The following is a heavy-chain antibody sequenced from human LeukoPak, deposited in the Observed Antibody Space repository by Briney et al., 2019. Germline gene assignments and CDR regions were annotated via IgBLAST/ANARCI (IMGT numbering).Heavy chain of an antibody. CDR1: GFTFSSYW. J-gene: IGHJ5*02. CDR2: IKQDGSEE. D-gene: IGHD4-23*01. CDR3: ARDSTTVVRSAWFDP. V-gene: IGHV3-7*01. Sequence: PGGSLRLSCAASGFTFSSYWMSWVRQAPGKGLEWVANIKQDGSEEYYVDSVKGRFTISRDNAKNSLYLQMNSLRAEDTAAYYCARDSTTVVRSAWFDPWGQGTLVTVSS.